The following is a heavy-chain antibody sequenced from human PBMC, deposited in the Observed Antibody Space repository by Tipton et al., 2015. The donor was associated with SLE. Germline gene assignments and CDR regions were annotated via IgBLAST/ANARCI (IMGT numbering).Heavy chain of an antibody. V-gene: IGHV3-30*02. CDR1: GFTFSTSA. CDR2: VHYDGIRK. Sequence: SLRLSCEASGFTFSTSAMHWVRQAPGKGLEWVSHVHYDGIRKYYADSVKGRFTISRDNSKNTLYLQMDSLRPEDTAIYYCAKPVGSLEWGAFFDYWGQGSLVTVSS. CDR3: AKPVGSLEWGAFFDY. J-gene: IGHJ4*02. D-gene: IGHD3-3*01.